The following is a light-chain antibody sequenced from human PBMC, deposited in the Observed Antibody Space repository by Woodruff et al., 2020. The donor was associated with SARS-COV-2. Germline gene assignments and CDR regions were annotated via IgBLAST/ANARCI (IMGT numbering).Light chain of an antibody. Sequence: RIYGVTNRPSGVSNRFSGSKSGNTASLTISGLQAEDEADYNCISYTSSSTPYVFGTGTKVTVL. V-gene: IGLV2-14*01. J-gene: IGLJ1*01. CDR3: ISYTSSSTPYV. CDR2: GVT.